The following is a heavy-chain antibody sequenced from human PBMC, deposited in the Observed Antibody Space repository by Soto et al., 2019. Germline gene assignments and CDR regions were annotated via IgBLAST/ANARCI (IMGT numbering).Heavy chain of an antibody. CDR1: GGSFSGYY. V-gene: IGHV4-34*01. J-gene: IGHJ3*02. CDR2: INHSGST. Sequence: SETLSLTCAVYGGSFSGYYWSWIRQPPGKGLEWIGEINHSGSTNYNPSLKSRVTISVDTSKNQFSLKLSSVTAADTAVYYCARAWYSSSLDAFDIWGQGTMVTVSS. D-gene: IGHD6-6*01. CDR3: ARAWYSSSLDAFDI.